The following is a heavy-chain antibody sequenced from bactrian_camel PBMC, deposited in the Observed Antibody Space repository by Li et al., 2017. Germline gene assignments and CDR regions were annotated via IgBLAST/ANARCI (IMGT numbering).Heavy chain of an antibody. CDR3: AAASTIGTFCTTSYGGYHY. CDR1: GVTGRSNC. V-gene: IGHV3S53*01. D-gene: IGHD3*01. Sequence: HVQLVESGGGSAQAGGALRLSCVASGVTGRSNCIGWFRHVPGRQREGVAGIQDGGATFYADSVKGRFTASRDNGQNTVYLQMDTLKPEDNAKYYCAAASTIGTFCTTSYGGYHYWGQGTQVTVS. CDR2: IQDGGAT. J-gene: IGHJ4*01.